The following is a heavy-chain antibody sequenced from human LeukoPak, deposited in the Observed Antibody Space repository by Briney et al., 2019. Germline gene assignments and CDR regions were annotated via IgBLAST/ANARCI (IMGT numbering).Heavy chain of an antibody. CDR2: IYYSGST. D-gene: IGHD3-3*01. J-gene: IGHJ4*02. Sequence: PSETLSLTCTVSGGSISSYYWSWIRQPPGKGLEWIGYIYYSGSTNYNPSLKSRVTISVDTSKNQFSLKLSSVTAADTAVYYCARTHAFGYFDYWGQGTLVTVSS. CDR3: ARTHAFGYFDY. CDR1: GGSISSYY. V-gene: IGHV4-59*08.